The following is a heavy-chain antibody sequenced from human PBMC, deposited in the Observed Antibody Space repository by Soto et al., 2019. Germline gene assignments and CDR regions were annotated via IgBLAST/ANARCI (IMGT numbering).Heavy chain of an antibody. CDR1: GFTFNTYG. D-gene: IGHD5-18*01. J-gene: IGHJ4*02. Sequence: LRLSCSASGFTFNTYGMYWVRRAPGKGLEWVAAISYDGSNKYHADSVKGRFTISRDNSKNTLYLQMNSLRVEDTPVYYCANVIVRYTYDACDYWGQ. CDR3: ANVIVRYTYDACDY. CDR2: ISYDGSNK. V-gene: IGHV3-30*18.